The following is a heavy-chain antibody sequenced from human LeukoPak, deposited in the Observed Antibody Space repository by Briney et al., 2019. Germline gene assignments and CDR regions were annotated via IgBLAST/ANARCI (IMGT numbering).Heavy chain of an antibody. D-gene: IGHD6-13*01. CDR2: IYTSGSI. J-gene: IGHJ4*02. CDR3: AREDLAAAGFDY. CDR1: GGSISSYY. Sequence: SETLSLTCTVSGGSISSYYWSWIRQPAGGGLEWIGRIYTSGSINYNPSLKSRVTILVDKSKNQFSQKLSSVTAADTAVYYCAREDLAAAGFDYWGQGTLVTVSS. V-gene: IGHV4-4*07.